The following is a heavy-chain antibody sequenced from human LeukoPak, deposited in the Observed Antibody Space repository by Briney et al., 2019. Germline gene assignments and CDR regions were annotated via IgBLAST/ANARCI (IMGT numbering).Heavy chain of an antibody. CDR1: GDSISTSNSY. J-gene: IGHJ4*02. CDR2: IYYSGNT. V-gene: IGHV4-39*01. Sequence: SETLSLTCTVSGDSISTSNSYWGWIRQPPGKGLEWIVSIYYSGNTYYNASLKSRVTISVDTSKNQFSLKLNSVTAADTAVYYCARLDDRAARIAVGRSSTWSSRRGFDYWGQGTLVTVSS. D-gene: IGHD6-13*01. CDR3: ARLDDRAARIAVGRSSTWSSRRGFDY.